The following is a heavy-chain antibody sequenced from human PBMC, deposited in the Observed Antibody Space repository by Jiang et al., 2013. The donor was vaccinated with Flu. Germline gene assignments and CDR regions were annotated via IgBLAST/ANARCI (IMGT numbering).Heavy chain of an antibody. V-gene: IGHV5-51*01. CDR2: IYPGNSNI. J-gene: IGHJ4*02. CDR3: TRHLTESYSAALDH. CDR1: GYVFANYW. Sequence: DVQLLESGAEVRKPGEPLKISCQGSGYVFANYWVTWVRQVPGKGLEWVGSIYPGNSNIRYSPSFQGQVTISADTSISVAFLQWSSLKASDSATYYCTRHLTESYSAALDHWGQGSLVIVSS. D-gene: IGHD3-10*01.